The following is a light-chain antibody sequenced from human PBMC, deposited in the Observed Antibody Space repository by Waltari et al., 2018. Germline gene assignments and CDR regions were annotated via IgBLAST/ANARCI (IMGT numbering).Light chain of an antibody. Sequence: ETVLTQSPGPLSLSPGERATPSCRASQSVTSSYLAWYQQKPGQAPRLLIYGASSRATGIPDRFSGSGSGTDFTLTISRLEPEDFAVYYCQQYGSSPTFGGGTKVEIK. CDR2: GAS. J-gene: IGKJ4*01. CDR3: QQYGSSPT. CDR1: QSVTSSY. V-gene: IGKV3-20*01.